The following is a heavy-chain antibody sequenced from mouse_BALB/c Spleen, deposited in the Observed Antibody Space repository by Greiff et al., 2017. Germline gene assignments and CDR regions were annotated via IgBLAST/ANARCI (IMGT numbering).Heavy chain of an antibody. D-gene: IGHD1-1*01. Sequence: DVKLVESGGGLVQPGGSRKLSCAASGFTFSSYAMSWVRQTPEKRLEWVASISSGGSTYYPDSVKGRFTISRDNARNILYLQMSSLRSEDTAMYYCAIYYYGFDYWGQGTTLTVSS. V-gene: IGHV5-6-5*01. CDR1: GFTFSSYA. CDR3: AIYYYGFDY. J-gene: IGHJ2*01. CDR2: ISSGGST.